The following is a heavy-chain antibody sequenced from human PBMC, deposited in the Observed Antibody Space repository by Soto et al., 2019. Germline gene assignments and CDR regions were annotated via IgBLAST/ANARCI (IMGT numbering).Heavy chain of an antibody. Sequence: EVHLVESGGGLVQPGGSLRLSCAGSGFTFSSYWMHWVRQTPGEGLVWVARINPDGSRTSYADSVKGRFTISRDNAENTLHLQMSSLGAEATAVYYCARVGQGPWYFDAWGQGTLVTVSS. J-gene: IGHJ4*02. CDR2: INPDGSRT. CDR3: ARVGQGPWYFDA. CDR1: GFTFSSYW. V-gene: IGHV3-74*01.